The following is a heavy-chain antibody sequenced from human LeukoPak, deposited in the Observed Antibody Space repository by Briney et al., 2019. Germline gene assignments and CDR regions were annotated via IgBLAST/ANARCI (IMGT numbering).Heavy chain of an antibody. CDR1: GFTFSNYA. D-gene: IGHD2-21*02. V-gene: IGHV3-23*01. CDR2: ISGTSGTI. Sequence: GGTLRLSCAASGFTFSNYAMSWVRQAPGKGLEWVSGISGTSGTINYAAPMKGRSTISRDNSKNTLCLQMNSLRVDDMAVYYCAKRLGDPRAFDYWGQGTLVTVSS. CDR3: AKRLGDPRAFDY. J-gene: IGHJ4*02.